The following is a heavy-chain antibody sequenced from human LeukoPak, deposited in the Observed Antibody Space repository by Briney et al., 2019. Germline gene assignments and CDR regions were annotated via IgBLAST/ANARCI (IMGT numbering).Heavy chain of an antibody. J-gene: IGHJ4*02. D-gene: IGHD3-9*01. CDR3: ARHRYDVFGPDY. V-gene: IGHV5-10-1*01. Sequence: GESLKISCEGSGYNFINYWITWVRQMSGKGLEWMGRIDPSDSSTNYSPSFEGHVTISVDKSINTAYLQWSSLKASDTAIYYCARHRYDVFGPDYWGQGTLVTVSS. CDR1: GYNFINYW. CDR2: IDPSDSST.